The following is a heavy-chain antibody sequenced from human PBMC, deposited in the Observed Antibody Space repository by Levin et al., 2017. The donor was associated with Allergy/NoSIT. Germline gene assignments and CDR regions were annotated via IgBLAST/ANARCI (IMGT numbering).Heavy chain of an antibody. Sequence: GGSLRLSCAASGFTFSSYWMHWVRQAPGKGLVWVSRINGDGSSTGYADSVEGRFTISRDNAKNTVYLQMNSLRAEDTAVYYCAREVGGGNDYWGQGTLVTVSS. CDR1: GFTFSSYW. D-gene: IGHD3-10*01. V-gene: IGHV3-74*01. J-gene: IGHJ4*02. CDR3: AREVGGGNDY. CDR2: INGDGSST.